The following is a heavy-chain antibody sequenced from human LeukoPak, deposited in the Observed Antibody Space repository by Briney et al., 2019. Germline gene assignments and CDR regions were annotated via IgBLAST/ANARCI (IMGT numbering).Heavy chain of an antibody. V-gene: IGHV3-33*06. D-gene: IGHD2-15*01. Sequence: PGRSLRLSCAASGFTFSPYGTHWVRQAPGKGLEWVAVIWYDGSDKYYADSVKGRFTISRDNSKDTLYLQMNSLRVADTAVYYCAKASGGAYSPPDSWGQGTLVTVSS. J-gene: IGHJ4*02. CDR1: GFTFSPYG. CDR3: AKASGGAYSPPDS. CDR2: IWYDGSDK.